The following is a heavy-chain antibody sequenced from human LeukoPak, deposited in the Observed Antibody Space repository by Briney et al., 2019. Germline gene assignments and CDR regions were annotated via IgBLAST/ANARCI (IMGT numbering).Heavy chain of an antibody. J-gene: IGHJ5*02. D-gene: IGHD3-10*01. CDR2: IRYDGSNK. Sequence: PGGSLRLSCAASGFTFSSYGMHWVRQAPGKGLEWVAFIRYDGSNKYYADSVKGRFTISRDNSKTTLYLQMNSLRAEDTAVCYCAKDYSKTSYYGSGTYYRPNWFDPWGQGTLVTVSS. V-gene: IGHV3-30*02. CDR1: GFTFSSYG. CDR3: AKDYSKTSYYGSGTYYRPNWFDP.